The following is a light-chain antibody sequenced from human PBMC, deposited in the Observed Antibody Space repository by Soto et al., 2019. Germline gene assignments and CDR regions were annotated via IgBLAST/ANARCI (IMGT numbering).Light chain of an antibody. J-gene: IGLJ2*01. Sequence: QSALTQPASVSGSPGQSITISCTGTSSDIGSYDLVSWYQQHPGKAPKLIIYDVNKRPSGVSNRFSGSKSGNTASLTISGRQAEDEADYWCYAYGTSNTLAFGGGTKLTVL. CDR1: SSDIGSYDL. V-gene: IGLV2-23*02. CDR2: DVN. CDR3: YAYGTSNTLA.